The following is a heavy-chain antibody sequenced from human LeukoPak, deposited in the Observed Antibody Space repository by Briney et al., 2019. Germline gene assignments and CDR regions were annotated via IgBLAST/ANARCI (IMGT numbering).Heavy chain of an antibody. V-gene: IGHV4-31*03. CDR3: ARQIPAAISDWFDP. J-gene: IGHJ5*02. D-gene: IGHD2-2*02. CDR1: GGSISSGGYY. Sequence: SETLSLTCTVSGGSISSGGYYWSWIRQHPGKGLEWIGYIYYSGSTYYNPSLKSRVTISVDTSKNQFSLKLSSVTAADTAVYYCARQIPAAISDWFDPWGQGTLVTVSS. CDR2: IYYSGST.